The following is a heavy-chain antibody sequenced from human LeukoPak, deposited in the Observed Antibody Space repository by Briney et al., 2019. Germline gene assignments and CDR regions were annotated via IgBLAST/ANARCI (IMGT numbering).Heavy chain of an antibody. Sequence: PGGSLRLSCAASGFTFNDYYMSWIRRAPGKGLEWVSYMSSSGSTIYYADSVKGRFTISRDNAKNSLYLQMNSLRAEDTAVYYCASCISSGNYFFDYWGQGTLVTVSS. CDR2: MSSSGSTI. CDR3: ASCISSGNYFFDY. J-gene: IGHJ4*02. V-gene: IGHV3-11*04. D-gene: IGHD1-26*01. CDR1: GFTFNDYY.